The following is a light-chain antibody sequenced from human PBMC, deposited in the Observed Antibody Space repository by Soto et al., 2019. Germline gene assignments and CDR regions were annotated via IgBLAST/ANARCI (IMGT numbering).Light chain of an antibody. CDR2: DAY. CDR3: HQYDDGPYT. Sequence: EVVLTHSPFALSLSPGEXXTXSXRSSQSFRGLLAWYQQKPGQAPRLLIYDAYNRATGIPPRFSGSGSGTDFTLTISSLQSEDFAVYYCHQYDDGPYTFGQGTKVDIK. J-gene: IGKJ2*01. V-gene: IGKV3-11*01. CDR1: QSFRGL.